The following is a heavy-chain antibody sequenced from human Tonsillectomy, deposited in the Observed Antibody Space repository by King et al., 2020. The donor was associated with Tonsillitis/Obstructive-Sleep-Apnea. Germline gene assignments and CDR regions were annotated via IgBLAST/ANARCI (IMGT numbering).Heavy chain of an antibody. CDR2: ISYSGST. D-gene: IGHD1-1*01. CDR3: ARDFNSAGKGAYFDL. CDR1: GVSISSGGYY. V-gene: IGHV4-31*03. J-gene: IGHJ2*01. Sequence: VQLQESGPGLVKPSQTLSLTCTVSGVSISSGGYYWSWIRQHPGKGLEWIGYISYSGSTYYNPSLKSRVNISVDTSKNEFSLKLSSVTAADTAVYYCARDFNSAGKGAYFDLWDRGTLVTVSS.